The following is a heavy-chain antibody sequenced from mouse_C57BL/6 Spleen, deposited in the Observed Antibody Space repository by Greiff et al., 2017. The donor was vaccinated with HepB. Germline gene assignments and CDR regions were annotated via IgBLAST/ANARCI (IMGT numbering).Heavy chain of an antibody. CDR2: ISSGSSTI. Sequence: EVHLVESGGGLVKPGGSLKLSCAASGFTFSDYGMHWVRQAPEKGLEWVAYISSGSSTIYYADTVKGRFTISRDNAKNTLFLQMTSLRSEDTAMYYCARGERYGSSWFAYWGQGTLVTVSA. D-gene: IGHD1-1*01. J-gene: IGHJ3*01. CDR3: ARGERYGSSWFAY. CDR1: GFTFSDYG. V-gene: IGHV5-17*01.